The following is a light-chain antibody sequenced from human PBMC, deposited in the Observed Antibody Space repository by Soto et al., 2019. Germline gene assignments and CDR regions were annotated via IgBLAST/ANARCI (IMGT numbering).Light chain of an antibody. CDR1: QGISSY. Sequence: AIRMTQSPSSFSASTGDRVTITCRASQGISSYLAWYQQKPGKAPKLLIYAASTLQSGVPSRFSGSGSGTDFTLTISCLQSDDFATYYCQQYYSYPITFGLWTRLEIK. CDR2: AAS. V-gene: IGKV1-8*01. J-gene: IGKJ5*01. CDR3: QQYYSYPIT.